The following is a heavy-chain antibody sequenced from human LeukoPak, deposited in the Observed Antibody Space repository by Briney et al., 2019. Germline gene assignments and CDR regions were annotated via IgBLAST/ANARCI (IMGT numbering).Heavy chain of an antibody. CDR3: ARDFSYYDYYMDV. CDR1: GGSISSSSYY. J-gene: IGHJ6*03. CDR2: IYYSGTT. V-gene: IGHV4-39*06. Sequence: KPSETLSLTCTVSGGSISSSSYYWGCIRQPPGKGLEWIGSIYYSGTTHYNPSLKRQVTISVYTPKNQFLLKLSPVTAADTAVYYCARDFSYYDYYMDVWGKGTTVTVSS. D-gene: IGHD6-6*01.